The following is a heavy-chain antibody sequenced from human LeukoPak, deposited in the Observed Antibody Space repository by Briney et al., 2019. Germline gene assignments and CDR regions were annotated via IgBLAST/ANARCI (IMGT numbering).Heavy chain of an antibody. CDR3: AKDDYDYGSN. D-gene: IGHD4/OR15-4a*01. J-gene: IGHJ4*02. CDR2: ISGGGGST. Sequence: TGGSLRLSCAASGFSFSNYVMSWVRQAPGQGLEWVSAISGGGGSTYYADSVKGRFTISRANSKNTLYLQMNSLRAEDTAVYYCAKDDYDYGSNWGQGTLVTVSS. CDR1: GFSFSNYV. V-gene: IGHV3-23*01.